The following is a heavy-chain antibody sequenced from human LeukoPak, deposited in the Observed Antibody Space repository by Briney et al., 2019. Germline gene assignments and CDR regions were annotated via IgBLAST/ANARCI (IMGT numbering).Heavy chain of an antibody. CDR2: ISGGGDIT. V-gene: IGHV3-23*01. J-gene: IGHJ4*02. CDR3: ARDRNYGDYVYAY. Sequence: GGSLRLSCAASGFNFANHAMSWVRQTAGKGLEWVSAISGGGDITYYADSVKGRFTISRDNSKDTLYLQMNSLRAEDTAVYYCARDRNYGDYVYAYWGQGTLVTVSS. CDR1: GFNFANHA. D-gene: IGHD4-17*01.